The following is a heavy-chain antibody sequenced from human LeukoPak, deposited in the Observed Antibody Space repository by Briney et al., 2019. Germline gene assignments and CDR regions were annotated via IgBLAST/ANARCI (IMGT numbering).Heavy chain of an antibody. Sequence: GGSLRLSCAASGFTFDDYGMSWVRQAPGKGLDWVSSISSSSSYIYYADSVKGRFTISRDNAKNSLYLQMNSLRAEDTAVYYCARDTGTDGDYDYWGQGTLVTVSS. D-gene: IGHD4-17*01. CDR3: ARDTGTDGDYDY. CDR1: GFTFDDYG. CDR2: ISSSSSYI. J-gene: IGHJ4*02. V-gene: IGHV3-21*01.